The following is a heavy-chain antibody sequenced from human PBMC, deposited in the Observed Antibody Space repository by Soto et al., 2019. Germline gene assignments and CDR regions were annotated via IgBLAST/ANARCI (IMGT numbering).Heavy chain of an antibody. J-gene: IGHJ6*02. Sequence: GGSLRLSCAASGFTFSSYWMHWVRQAPGKGLVWVSRINSDGSSTSYADSVKGRFTISRDNAKNTLYLQMNSLRAEDTAVYYCAREGYDSSGYYYFSYYGMDVWGQGTTVTVSS. CDR2: INSDGSST. CDR1: GFTFSSYW. V-gene: IGHV3-74*01. D-gene: IGHD3-22*01. CDR3: AREGYDSSGYYYFSYYGMDV.